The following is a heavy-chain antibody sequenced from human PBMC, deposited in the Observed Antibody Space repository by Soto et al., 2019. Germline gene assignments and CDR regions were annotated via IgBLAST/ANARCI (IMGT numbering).Heavy chain of an antibody. Sequence: EVQLLESGGGLVQPGGSLRLSCAASGFTFSSYAMTWVRQAPGKGLEWVSAISGSGTNRYYADSVKGRFTISRDNSKNTLYLQMNSLRAEDTAVYYCAKVRVDYGDYRGLDYWGQGTLVTVSS. CDR2: ISGSGTNR. CDR1: GFTFSSYA. CDR3: AKVRVDYGDYRGLDY. V-gene: IGHV3-23*01. J-gene: IGHJ4*02. D-gene: IGHD4-17*01.